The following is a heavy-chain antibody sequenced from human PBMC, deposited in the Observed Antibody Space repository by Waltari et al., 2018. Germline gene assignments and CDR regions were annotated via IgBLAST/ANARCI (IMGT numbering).Heavy chain of an antibody. CDR3: ARAPGSSGWYDY. V-gene: IGHV4-59*11. CDR1: GASINSHY. Sequence: QVQLQESGPGLVKPSETLSLTCSFSGASINSHYWSWIRQPPGKGLEWLGYVYFTGTTNYNHSLKSRVTISLDTSKKQFSLKLSSVTAADTAVYYCARAPGSSGWYDYWGQGTLVTVSS. D-gene: IGHD6-19*01. CDR2: VYFTGTT. J-gene: IGHJ4*02.